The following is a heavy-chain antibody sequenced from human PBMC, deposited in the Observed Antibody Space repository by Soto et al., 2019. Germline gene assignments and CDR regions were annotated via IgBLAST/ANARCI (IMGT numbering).Heavy chain of an antibody. D-gene: IGHD6-19*01. CDR2: ISYDGSNK. J-gene: IGHJ4*02. Sequence: PGGSLRLSCAASGFTFSSYGMHWVRQAPGKGLEWVAVISYDGSNKYYADSVKGRFTISRDNSKNTLYLQMNSLRAEDTAVYYWARGGTNGWSLEYWGQGTPVTVSS. CDR3: ARGGTNGWSLEY. V-gene: IGHV3-30*03. CDR1: GFTFSSYG.